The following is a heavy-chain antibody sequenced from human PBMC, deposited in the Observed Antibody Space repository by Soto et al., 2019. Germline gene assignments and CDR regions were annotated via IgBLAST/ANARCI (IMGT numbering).Heavy chain of an antibody. CDR1: GYTFSSYY. Sequence: GASVKVSCKASGYTFSSYYIHWVRQAPGQGLEWLGVINPGGDSADYAQKFKGRVTMTRDTSTSTVYMEVSSLRSEDTAVYYCARVGPSEIVAPTDYFDYWGQGTLVTISS. J-gene: IGHJ4*02. CDR2: INPGGDSA. CDR3: ARVGPSEIVAPTDYFDY. D-gene: IGHD5-12*01. V-gene: IGHV1-46*01.